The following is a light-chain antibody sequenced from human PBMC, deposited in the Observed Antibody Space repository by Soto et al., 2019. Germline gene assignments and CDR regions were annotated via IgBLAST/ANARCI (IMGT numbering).Light chain of an antibody. CDR2: DVS. CDR1: SSDVGGYNY. J-gene: IGLJ2*01. Sequence: QSALTQPASVSGSPGQSITISCTGTSSDVGGYNYVSWYQQHPGKAPQLMIYDVSNRPSGVSNRFSGSKSGNTASLTISGLQAEDEADYYCSSYTSSSFVVFGGGTKVTVL. CDR3: SSYTSSSFVV. V-gene: IGLV2-14*01.